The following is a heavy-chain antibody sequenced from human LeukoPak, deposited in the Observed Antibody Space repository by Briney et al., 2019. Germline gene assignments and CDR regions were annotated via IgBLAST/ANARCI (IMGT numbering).Heavy chain of an antibody. CDR1: GYSISSGYY. J-gene: IGHJ5*02. Sequence: SETLSLTCTVSGYSISSGYYWGWIRQPPGKGLEWIGSIYHSGSTYYNPSLKSRVTISVDTSKNQFSLKLSSVTAADTAVYYCARELEQNWFDPWGQGTLVTVSS. D-gene: IGHD1/OR15-1a*01. CDR3: ARELEQNWFDP. V-gene: IGHV4-38-2*02. CDR2: IYHSGST.